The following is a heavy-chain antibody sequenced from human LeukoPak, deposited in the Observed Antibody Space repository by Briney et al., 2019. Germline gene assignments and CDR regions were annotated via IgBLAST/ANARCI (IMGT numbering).Heavy chain of an antibody. D-gene: IGHD6-13*01. J-gene: IGHJ4*02. CDR2: ISAYTGNT. CDR1: GYTFSNYG. Sequence: ASVKVSCKASGYTFSNYGISWVRQAPGQGLEWMGWISAYTGNTNSAPKLQGRITMATDTSTSTAYMELRSLRSDDTAVYYCARDERAAAGGNEYYFDYWGQGTLVTVSS. V-gene: IGHV1-18*01. CDR3: ARDERAAAGGNEYYFDY.